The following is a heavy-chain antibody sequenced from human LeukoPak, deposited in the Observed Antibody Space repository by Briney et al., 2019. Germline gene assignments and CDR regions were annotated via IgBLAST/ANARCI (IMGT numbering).Heavy chain of an antibody. J-gene: IGHJ4*02. CDR3: ARGDGSGGYYRFDY. D-gene: IGHD3-10*01. CDR2: INPNSGGA. CDR1: GYTFTDYY. Sequence: ASVKVSCKASGYTFTDYYIHWVRQAPGQGLEWMAWINPNSGGARFAQNFQGRVTMTRDTSISTAYMELRSLTPDDTALYYCARGDGSGGYYRFDYWGQGTLVAVSS. V-gene: IGHV1-2*02.